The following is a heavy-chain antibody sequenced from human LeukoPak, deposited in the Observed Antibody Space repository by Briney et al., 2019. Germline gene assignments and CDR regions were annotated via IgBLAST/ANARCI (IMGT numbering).Heavy chain of an antibody. V-gene: IGHV3-64*01. Sequence: PGGSLRLSCAASGFTFSEYSMHWVRQAPGRGLEYVLAISTNGGSTYYANSVKGRFTISRDDPKNTLDLQMGSLRPEDMAVYYCARGFRYYGSGIDYWGQGTLVTVSS. CDR1: GFTFSEYS. CDR2: ISTNGGST. CDR3: ARGFRYYGSGIDY. D-gene: IGHD3-10*01. J-gene: IGHJ4*02.